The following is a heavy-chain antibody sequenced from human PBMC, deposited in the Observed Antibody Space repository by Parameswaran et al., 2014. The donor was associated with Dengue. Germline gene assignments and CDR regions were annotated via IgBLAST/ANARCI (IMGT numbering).Heavy chain of an antibody. D-gene: IGHD5-24*01. J-gene: IGHJ4*02. V-gene: IGHV3-64D*06. CDR2: ISIDGRTT. Sequence: VRQAPGKGLEYVSAISIDGRTTYYADSVQGRFTVSRDNSKNTLFLQMSSLRPEDTAMYYCVKVGGRGGYIPLDYWGQGTVVTVSS. CDR3: VKVGGRGGYIPLDY.